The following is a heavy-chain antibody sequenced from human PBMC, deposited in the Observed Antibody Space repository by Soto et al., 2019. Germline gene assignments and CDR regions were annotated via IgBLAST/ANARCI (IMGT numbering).Heavy chain of an antibody. CDR3: ASWAMNTVTPLIYYYGMDV. CDR1: GGTFSSYA. CDR2: IIPIFGTA. V-gene: IGHV1-69*06. D-gene: IGHD4-17*01. Sequence: ASVKVSCKASGGTFSSYAISWVRQAPGQGLEWMGGIIPIFGTANYAQKFQGRVTITADKSTRTAYMELSSLRSEDTAVYYCASWAMNTVTPLIYYYGMDVWGQGTPVTVSS. J-gene: IGHJ6*02.